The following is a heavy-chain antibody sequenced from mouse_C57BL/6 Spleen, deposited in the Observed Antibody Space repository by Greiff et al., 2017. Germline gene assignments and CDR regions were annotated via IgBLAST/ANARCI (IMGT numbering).Heavy chain of an antibody. CDR2: IRNKANGYTT. V-gene: IGHV7-3*01. CDR3: ASYRREYFDV. J-gene: IGHJ1*03. CDR1: GFTFTDYY. Sequence: EVQRVESGGGLVQPGGSLSLSCAASGFTFTDYYMSWVRQPQGKALEWLGFIRNKANGYTTEYSASVKGRFTISRDNSQSILYLQMNARRAEDSATYYCASYRREYFDVWGTGTTVTVSS.